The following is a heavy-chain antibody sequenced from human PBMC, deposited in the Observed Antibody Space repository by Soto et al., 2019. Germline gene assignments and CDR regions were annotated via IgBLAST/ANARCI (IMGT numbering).Heavy chain of an antibody. CDR3: ARDMPTGIQVN. Sequence: QLQLQESGPGLVKPSETLSLTCSVSGGSISSTTYYWGWIRQSPGKGLEWIASIYYSGTTYYNPSLKSRAPTFVDTSKNQFSLKLSSVTAADTAIYYCARDMPTGIQVNWGQGTLVTVSS. J-gene: IGHJ4*02. D-gene: IGHD5-18*01. V-gene: IGHV4-39*02. CDR1: GGSISSTTYY. CDR2: IYYSGTT.